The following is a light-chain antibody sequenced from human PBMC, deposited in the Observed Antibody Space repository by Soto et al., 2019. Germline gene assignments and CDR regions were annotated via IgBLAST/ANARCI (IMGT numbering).Light chain of an antibody. J-gene: IGLJ1*01. CDR1: SSDVGGYNY. CDR2: DVS. V-gene: IGLV2-14*03. CDR3: SSYTTSNTRQIV. Sequence: QSAWNQPASMSGSPGQSITISCTGTSSDVGGYNYVSWYQHHPGKAPKLMIYDVSNRPSGVSNRFSGSKSGNTASLTISGLQPEDEADYYCSSYTTSNTRQIVFGTGTKVTVL.